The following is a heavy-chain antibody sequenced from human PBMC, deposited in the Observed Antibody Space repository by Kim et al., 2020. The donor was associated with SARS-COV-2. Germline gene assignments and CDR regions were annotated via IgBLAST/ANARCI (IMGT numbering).Heavy chain of an antibody. CDR1: GGSISSYY. CDR2: IYYSGST. CDR3: ARDIVYYYDSSGYSGAYYYYGMDV. Sequence: SDTLSLTCTVSGGSISSYYWSWIRQPPGKGLEWIGYIYYSGSTNYNPSLKSRVTISVDTSKNQFSLKLSSVTAADTAVYYCARDIVYYYDSSGYSGAYYYYGMDVWGQGTTVTVSS. V-gene: IGHV4-59*13. D-gene: IGHD3-22*01. J-gene: IGHJ6*02.